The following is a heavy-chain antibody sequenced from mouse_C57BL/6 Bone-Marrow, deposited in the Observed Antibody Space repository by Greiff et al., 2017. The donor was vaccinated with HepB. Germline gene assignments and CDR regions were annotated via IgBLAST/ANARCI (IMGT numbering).Heavy chain of an antibody. CDR2: ISSGSSTI. CDR1: GFTFSDYG. D-gene: IGHD2-1*01. V-gene: IGHV5-17*01. CDR3: ARKGGAYGNRYYYAMDY. J-gene: IGHJ4*01. Sequence: EVQLVESGGGLVKPGGSLKLSCAASGFTFSDYGMHWVRQAPEKGLEWVAYISSGSSTIYYADTVKGRFTISRDNAKNTLFLQMTSLRSEDTAMYYCARKGGAYGNRYYYAMDYWGQGTSVTVSS.